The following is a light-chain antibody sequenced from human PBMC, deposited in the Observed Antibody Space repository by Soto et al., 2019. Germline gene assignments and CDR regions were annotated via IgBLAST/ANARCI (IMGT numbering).Light chain of an antibody. CDR2: EVS. Sequence: QSALTQPASVSGSPGQSITISCTGTSSDVGGYHYVSWYQQHPGKAPKLMIYEVSNRPSGVSNRFSGSKSGNTASPTISGLQAEDEADYYCSSYTSSSTPYVFGTGTKLTVL. CDR1: SSDVGGYHY. J-gene: IGLJ1*01. CDR3: SSYTSSSTPYV. V-gene: IGLV2-14*01.